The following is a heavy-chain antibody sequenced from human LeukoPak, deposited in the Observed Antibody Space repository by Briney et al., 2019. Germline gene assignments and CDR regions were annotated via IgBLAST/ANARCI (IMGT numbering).Heavy chain of an antibody. CDR2: ISSSSSYI. J-gene: IGHJ3*02. CDR3: ASAIADGAFDI. D-gene: IGHD2/OR15-2a*01. Sequence: GGSLRLSCAASGFTFSSYAMHWVRQAPGKGLEWVSSISSSSSYIYYADSVKGRFTISRDNAKNSLYLQMNSLRAEDTAVYYCASAIADGAFDIWGQGTMVTVSS. V-gene: IGHV3-21*01. CDR1: GFTFSSYA.